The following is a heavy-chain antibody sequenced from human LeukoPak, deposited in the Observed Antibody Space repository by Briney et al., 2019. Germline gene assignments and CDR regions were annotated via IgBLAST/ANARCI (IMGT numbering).Heavy chain of an antibody. CDR2: IYYSGST. D-gene: IGHD6-13*01. J-gene: IGHJ3*02. CDR1: GGSISSYY. V-gene: IGHV4-59*01. Sequence: SETLSLTCTVSGGSISSYYWSWIRQPPGKGLEWIGYIYYSGSTNYNPSLKSRVTISVDTSKNQFSLKLSSVTAADTAVYYCARIQRAARTAFDIWGQGTMVTVSS. CDR3: ARIQRAARTAFDI.